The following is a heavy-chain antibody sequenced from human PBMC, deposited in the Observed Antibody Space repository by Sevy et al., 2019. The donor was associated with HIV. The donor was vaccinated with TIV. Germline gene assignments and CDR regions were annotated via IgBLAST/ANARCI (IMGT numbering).Heavy chain of an antibody. Sequence: AAVKVSCKASGYTFTDYYIHWVRQAPRQGLERMAWINPNDGVTNYAQRFQGAVTVTRDTSISTAYMELRRLRSDDTAIYYCARLTSMPTSDLYGMDVWGQGTTVTVSS. D-gene: IGHD2-2*01. CDR3: ARLTSMPTSDLYGMDV. CDR2: INPNDGVT. J-gene: IGHJ6*02. CDR1: GYTFTDYY. V-gene: IGHV1-2*02.